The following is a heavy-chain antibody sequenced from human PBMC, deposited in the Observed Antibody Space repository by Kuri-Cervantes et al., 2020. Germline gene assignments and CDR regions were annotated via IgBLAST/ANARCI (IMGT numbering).Heavy chain of an antibody. CDR2: INSDGSST. V-gene: IGHV3-74*01. J-gene: IGHJ5*02. D-gene: IGHD3-10*01. CDR1: GFTFSSYW. Sequence: ETLSLTCAASGFTFSSYWMHWVRQAPGKGLVWVSRINSDGSSTSYADSAKGRFTISRDNSKNTLYLQMNSLRAEDTAVYYCARSQKGRACGPSMNWFDPWGQGTLVTVSS. CDR3: ARSQKGRACGPSMNWFDP.